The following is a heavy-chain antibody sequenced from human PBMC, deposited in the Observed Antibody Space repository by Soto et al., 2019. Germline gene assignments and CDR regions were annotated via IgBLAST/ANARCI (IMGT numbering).Heavy chain of an antibody. V-gene: IGHV4-59*01. J-gene: IGHJ6*04. D-gene: IGHD2-2*01. CDR2: IYYSGST. Sequence: SETLSLTCTVSGGSISSYYWSWIRQPPGKGLEWIGYIYYSGSTNYNPSLKSRVTISVDTSKNQFSLKLSSVTAADTAVYYCAKWASPLNYYSGMDVGAKGATVP. CDR3: AKWASPLNYYSGMDV. CDR1: GGSISSYY.